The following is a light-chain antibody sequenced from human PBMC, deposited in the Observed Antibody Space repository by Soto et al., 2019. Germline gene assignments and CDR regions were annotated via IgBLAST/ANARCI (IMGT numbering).Light chain of an antibody. Sequence: QSVLTQPPSVSGAPRQRVTISGTGSSSNIGAGHAGHWYQQLPGTAPKLLIHSNTNRPSGVPDRFAGSKSGTSASLAIAGLQAGDEADYSCQAYDPTLRTSLFGGGTQLTVL. V-gene: IGLV1-40*01. CDR1: SSNIGAGHA. J-gene: IGLJ7*01. CDR2: SNT. CDR3: QAYDPTLRTSL.